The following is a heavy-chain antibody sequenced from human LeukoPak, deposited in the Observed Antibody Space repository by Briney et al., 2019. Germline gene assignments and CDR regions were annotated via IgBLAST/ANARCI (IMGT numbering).Heavy chain of an antibody. J-gene: IGHJ5*02. D-gene: IGHD5-12*01. V-gene: IGHV1-18*01. CDR1: GYTFKNFG. CDR3: ARESDIVATTGWFDP. Sequence: ASVKVSCKASGYTFKNFGISWVRQAPGQGLEWMGWINTYNGNTNYAQKLQGRVTMTTDTSTSTAYMELRSLRSDDTAVYYCARESDIVATTGWFDPWGQGTLVTVSS. CDR2: INTYNGNT.